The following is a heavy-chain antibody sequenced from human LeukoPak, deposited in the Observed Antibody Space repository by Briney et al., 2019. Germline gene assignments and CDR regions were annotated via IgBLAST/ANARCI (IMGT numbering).Heavy chain of an antibody. V-gene: IGHV2-5*01. CDR1: GFSSGSHRGG. J-gene: IGHJ1*01. CDR2: IFWNDDE. D-gene: IGHD6-13*01. CDR3: AHKLTDYRSSRHAEYFHH. Sequence: SGPSLSNPTQPLTLTGTFSGFSSGSHRGGVGWIRQPPGKALERFALIFWNDDERYSPSLKSRLTITNATSTNQMILTMTIMDPVVTATYYAAHKLTDYRSSRHAEYFHHWGQGTLVTVSS.